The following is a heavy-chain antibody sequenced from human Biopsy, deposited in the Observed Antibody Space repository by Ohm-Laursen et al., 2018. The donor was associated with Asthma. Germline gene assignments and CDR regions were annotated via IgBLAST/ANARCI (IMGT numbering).Heavy chain of an antibody. D-gene: IGHD3-22*01. CDR2: ISASGVRT. CDR3: AKITTDRQKANNWFDP. CDR1: GFTFSNYG. Sequence: SQTLSCTASGFTFSNYGMHWVRQGPGQGLERDSSISASGVRTFYADSVKGRFTVSRDSSRNTLYLQLSTLRVEDTAVYFCAKITTDRQKANNWFDPWGQGTLVTVSS. J-gene: IGHJ5*02. V-gene: IGHV3-23*01.